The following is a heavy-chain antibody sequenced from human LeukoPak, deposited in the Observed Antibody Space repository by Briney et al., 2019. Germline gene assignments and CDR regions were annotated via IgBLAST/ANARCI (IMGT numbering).Heavy chain of an antibody. CDR1: GDSISSDY. J-gene: IGHJ4*02. CDR2: VSTSGDT. D-gene: IGHD6-13*01. Sequence: SETLSLTCIVSGDSISSDYWSWIRQPAGKGLEWIGRVSTSGDTNYNPSLKSRVTMSVDTSRNQFSLKLNSVTAADTAVYYCARDSGYSSSCIDYWGQGTLVTVSS. CDR3: ARDSGYSSSCIDY. V-gene: IGHV4-4*07.